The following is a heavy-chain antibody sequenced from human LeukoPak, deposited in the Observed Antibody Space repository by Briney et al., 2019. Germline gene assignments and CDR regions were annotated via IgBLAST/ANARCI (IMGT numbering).Heavy chain of an antibody. J-gene: IGHJ4*02. CDR1: GYSISSGYY. V-gene: IGHV4-38-2*02. CDR3: ARDMVVRGVYDY. D-gene: IGHD3-10*01. CDR2: IYYSGST. Sequence: NSSETLSLTCTVSGYSISSGYYWGWIRQPPGKGLEWIGSIYYSGSTYYNPSLKSRVTISVDTSKNQFSLKLSSVTAADTAVYYCARDMVVRGVYDYWGQGTLVTVSS.